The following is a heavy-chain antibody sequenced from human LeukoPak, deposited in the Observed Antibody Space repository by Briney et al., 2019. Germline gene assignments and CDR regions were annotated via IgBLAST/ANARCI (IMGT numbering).Heavy chain of an antibody. CDR1: GGSISSYY. J-gene: IGHJ3*02. D-gene: IGHD6-6*01. CDR2: IYYSGST. V-gene: IGHV4-39*07. Sequence: SETLSLTCTVSGGSISSYYWGWIRQPPGKGLEWIGSIYYSGSTYYNPSLKSRVTISVDTSKNQFSLKLSSVTAADTAVYYCARGSAAARHFDIWGQGTMVTVSS. CDR3: ARGSAAARHFDI.